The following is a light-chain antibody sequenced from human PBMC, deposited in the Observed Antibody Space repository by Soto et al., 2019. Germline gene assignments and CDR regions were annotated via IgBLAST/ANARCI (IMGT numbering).Light chain of an antibody. Sequence: DMQMTQSPSSLSASVGDRVTITCRASQAISNKVAWYQHKPGKAPKLLMYAASTLQSGVPSRFSGSGSGTDFTLTISSLQPEDVEIYYCQKYNSAPTFGQGTRLEI. V-gene: IGKV1-27*01. CDR3: QKYNSAPT. J-gene: IGKJ5*01. CDR1: QAISNK. CDR2: AAS.